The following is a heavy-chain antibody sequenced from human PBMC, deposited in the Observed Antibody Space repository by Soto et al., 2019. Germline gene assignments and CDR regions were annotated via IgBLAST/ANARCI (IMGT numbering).Heavy chain of an antibody. CDR1: GGSFRGYY. CDR3: ARSRLGSGWYAGNWFDP. V-gene: IGHV4-34*01. CDR2: INHSGST. D-gene: IGHD6-19*01. Sequence: SETLSLTCAVYGGSFRGYYWSWIRQPPGKGLEWIGEINHSGSTNYNPSLKSRVTISVDTSKNQFSLKLSSVTAADTVVYYCARSRLGSGWYAGNWFDPWGQGTLVTVSS. J-gene: IGHJ5*02.